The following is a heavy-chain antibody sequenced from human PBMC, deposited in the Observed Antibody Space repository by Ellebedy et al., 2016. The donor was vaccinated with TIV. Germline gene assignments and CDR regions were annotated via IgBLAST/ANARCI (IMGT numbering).Heavy chain of an antibody. CDR3: ARDYGYSSGWYPGYYFDY. J-gene: IGHJ4*02. D-gene: IGHD6-19*01. V-gene: IGHV4-4*07. CDR2: IYTSGST. Sequence: SETLSLTXAVYGGSFSGYYWSWIRQPAGKGLEWIGRIYTSGSTNYNPSLKSRVTMSVDTSKNQFSLKLSSVTAADTAVYYCARDYGYSSGWYPGYYFDYWGQGTLVTVSS. CDR1: GGSFSGYY.